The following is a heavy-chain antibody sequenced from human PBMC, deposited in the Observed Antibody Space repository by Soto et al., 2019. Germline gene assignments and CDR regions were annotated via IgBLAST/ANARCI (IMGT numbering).Heavy chain of an antibody. CDR3: AKVYSSWSTFDY. Sequence: GGSLRLSCAASGFTFSSYSMNWVRQAPGKGLEWVADISSSSSNTYYADSVKGRFTITRDNSKNTLYLQMNSLRGEDTAVYYCAKVYSSWSTFDYWGQGKLVTVSS. CDR1: GFTFSSYS. D-gene: IGHD6-13*01. CDR2: ISSSSSNT. V-gene: IGHV3-48*01. J-gene: IGHJ4*02.